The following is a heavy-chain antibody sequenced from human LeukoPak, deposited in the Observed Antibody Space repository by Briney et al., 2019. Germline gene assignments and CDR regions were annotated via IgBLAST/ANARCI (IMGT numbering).Heavy chain of an antibody. CDR1: GFTFSSYG. V-gene: IGHV3-23*01. CDR3: ARVTFPYYYDSSGYRGAFDI. J-gene: IGHJ3*02. D-gene: IGHD3-22*01. Sequence: GGSLRLSCAASGFTFSSYGMSWVRQAPGKGLQWVSVIIGSGSSTYYADSVKGRFTISRDNSRNTLYLQMNSLRAEDTAVYYCARVTFPYYYDSSGYRGAFDIWGQGTMVTVSS. CDR2: IIGSGSST.